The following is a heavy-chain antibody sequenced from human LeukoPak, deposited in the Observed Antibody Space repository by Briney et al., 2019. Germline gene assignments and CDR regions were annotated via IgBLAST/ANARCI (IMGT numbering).Heavy chain of an antibody. D-gene: IGHD3-10*01. CDR3: ARDKEPLTMARGVTMGY. Sequence: SETLSLTCTVSGGSISSYYWSWIRQPPGKGLEWIGYIYYSGSTNYNPSLKSRVTISVDTSKNQFSLKLSSVTAADTAVYYCARDKEPLTMARGVTMGYWGQGTLVTVSS. CDR1: GGSISSYY. J-gene: IGHJ4*02. V-gene: IGHV4-59*01. CDR2: IYYSGST.